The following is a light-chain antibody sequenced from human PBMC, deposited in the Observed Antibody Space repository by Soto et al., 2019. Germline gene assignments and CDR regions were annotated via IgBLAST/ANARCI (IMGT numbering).Light chain of an antibody. CDR1: QSISSY. Sequence: DIQMTQSPSSLSASVGDRVTITCRVSQSISSYLNWYQQKPGKAPKLLIYAASSLQSGVPSRFSGSGSGTDFTLTISSLQPEDFATYYCQQSYSTLFTFGPGTKVDIK. CDR2: AAS. J-gene: IGKJ3*01. CDR3: QQSYSTLFT. V-gene: IGKV1-39*01.